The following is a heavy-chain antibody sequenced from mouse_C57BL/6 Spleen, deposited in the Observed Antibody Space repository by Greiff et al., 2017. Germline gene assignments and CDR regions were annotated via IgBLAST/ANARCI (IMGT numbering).Heavy chain of an antibody. Sequence: QVHVKQSGAELVKPGASVKLSCKASGYTFTEYTIHWVKQRSGQGLEWIGWFYPGSGSIKYNEKFKDKATLTADKSSSTVYMELSRLTSEDSAVYFCARHEVDPFAMDYWGQGTSVTVSS. V-gene: IGHV1-62-2*01. CDR3: ARHEVDPFAMDY. J-gene: IGHJ4*01. CDR2: FYPGSGSI. CDR1: GYTFTEYT.